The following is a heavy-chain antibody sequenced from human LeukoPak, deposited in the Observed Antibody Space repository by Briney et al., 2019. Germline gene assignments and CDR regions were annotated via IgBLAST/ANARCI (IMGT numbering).Heavy chain of an antibody. V-gene: IGHV3-48*03. D-gene: IGHD1-26*01. J-gene: IGHJ4*02. CDR3: ARVSSGSYYILDY. Sequence: PGGSLRLSCAASGFTFSSYDMNWVRQAPGKGLEWVSYISSSGSTIYYADSVKGRLTISRDNAENSLYLQMSSLRAEDTAVYYCARVSSGSYYILDYWGQGTLVTVSS. CDR1: GFTFSSYD. CDR2: ISSSGSTI.